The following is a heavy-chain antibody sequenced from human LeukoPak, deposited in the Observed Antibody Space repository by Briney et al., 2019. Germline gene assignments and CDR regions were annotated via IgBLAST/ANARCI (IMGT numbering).Heavy chain of an antibody. D-gene: IGHD5-24*01. V-gene: IGHV3-53*01. CDR2: IFSNGDT. CDR1: EFTVSRNY. Sequence: GGSLRLSCTASEFTVSRNYMLWVRQAPGKGLEWVSLIFSNGDTHYADSVEGRFTISRDTSKNTVSLQMNSLRVEDTAMYYCTRDQMNYWGQGTLVTVSS. CDR3: TRDQMNY. J-gene: IGHJ4*02.